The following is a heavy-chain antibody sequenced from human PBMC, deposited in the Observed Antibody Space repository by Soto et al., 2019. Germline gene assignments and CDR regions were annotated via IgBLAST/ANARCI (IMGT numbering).Heavy chain of an antibody. CDR3: ARDKGPVVGAFDI. CDR1: GFTFSSYS. J-gene: IGHJ3*02. Sequence: GGSLRLSCAASGFTFSSYSMNWVRQAPGKGLEWVSSISSSSSYIYYADSVKGRFTISRDNAKNSLYLQMNSLRAEDTAVYYCARDKGPVVGAFDIWGQGTMVTVSS. CDR2: ISSSSSYI. V-gene: IGHV3-21*01. D-gene: IGHD3-16*02.